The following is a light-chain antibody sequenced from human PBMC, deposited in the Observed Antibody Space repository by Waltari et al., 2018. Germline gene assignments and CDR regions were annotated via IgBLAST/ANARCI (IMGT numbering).Light chain of an antibody. CDR3: AAWDDSLKGV. J-gene: IGLJ2*01. V-gene: IGLV1-44*01. CDR2: SNK. CDR1: SSNIGSNT. Sequence: QSVLTQPPSASGTPGQRVTISCSGSSSNIGSNTVNWYQQRPGTAPNLLIYSNKQRPSGVPDRFSGSKSGTSASLAISGLQSEDEADYYCAAWDDSLKGVFGGGTKLTVL.